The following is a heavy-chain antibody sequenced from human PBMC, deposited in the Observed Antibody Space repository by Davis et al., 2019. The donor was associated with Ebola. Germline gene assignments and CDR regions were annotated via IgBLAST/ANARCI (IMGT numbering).Heavy chain of an antibody. J-gene: IGHJ4*02. CDR2: INNDGSFT. CDR1: GFTFSSYW. Sequence: GESLKISCAASGFTFSSYWMHWVRQAPGKGLVWVSRINNDGSFTSYADSVRGRFTISRDNAKSTLYLQMNSLTAEDTAVYYCARGWLRAPGFDYWGQGSLVTVSS. CDR3: ARGWLRAPGFDY. V-gene: IGHV3-74*01. D-gene: IGHD5-12*01.